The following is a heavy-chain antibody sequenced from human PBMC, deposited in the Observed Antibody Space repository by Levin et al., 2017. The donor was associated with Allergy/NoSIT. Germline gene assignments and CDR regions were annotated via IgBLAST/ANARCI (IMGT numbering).Heavy chain of an antibody. V-gene: IGHV3-21*01. CDR3: ARATVTTSWFDP. Sequence: GESLKISCAASGFTFSSYSMNWVRQAPGKGLEWVSSISSSSSYIYYADSVKGRFTISRDNAKNSLYLQMNSLRAEDTAVYYCARATVTTSWFDPWGQGTLVTVSS. D-gene: IGHD4-11*01. CDR2: ISSSSSYI. J-gene: IGHJ5*02. CDR1: GFTFSSYS.